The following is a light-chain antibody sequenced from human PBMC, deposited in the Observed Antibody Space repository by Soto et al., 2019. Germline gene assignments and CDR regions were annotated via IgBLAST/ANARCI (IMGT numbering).Light chain of an antibody. CDR2: GNA. V-gene: IGLV1-40*01. Sequence: QSVLTQPPSVSGAPGQRVTISFTGSSSNIAAGYDVHWYQQLPGTAPKLLIYGNANRPSGVPDRFSGSKSGTSASLAITPLQADDAADYYCQSYGSIISGYVFGTGTKVTVL. CDR1: SSNIAAGYD. J-gene: IGLJ1*01. CDR3: QSYGSIISGYV.